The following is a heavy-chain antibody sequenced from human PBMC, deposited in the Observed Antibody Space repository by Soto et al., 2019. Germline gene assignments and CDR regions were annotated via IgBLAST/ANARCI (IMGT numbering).Heavy chain of an antibody. Sequence: QVQLEQSGAEVKRPGSSVKVSCKTSGGNFNTYPISWVRQAPGHRLEWMGKIIPIFGTPDYAQKFQGRVTINADEATTTVYMELRSLKSDDSAVYYCARDSRLWGSTGWKREKLFDIWGQWTMVTVSS. J-gene: IGHJ3*02. D-gene: IGHD3-16*01. CDR2: IIPIFGTP. CDR1: GGNFNTYP. CDR3: ARDSRLWGSTGWKREKLFDI. V-gene: IGHV1-69*18.